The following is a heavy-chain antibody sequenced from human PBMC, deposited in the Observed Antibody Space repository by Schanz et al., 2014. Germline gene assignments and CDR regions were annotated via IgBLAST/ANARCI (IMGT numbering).Heavy chain of an antibody. CDR1: GFTFSSYA. J-gene: IGHJ4*02. D-gene: IGHD6-13*01. Sequence: QVYLVESGGGAVQPGRSLRLSCAASGFTFSSYAVDWIRQAPGQGLEWVSFISYDGSLKSYLDSVKGRFTISRDNSKNTLDLQMNSLRAEDTAIYYCAKDLAAVGVFDYWGQGSLVTVSS. CDR3: AKDLAAVGVFDY. V-gene: IGHV3-30-3*01. CDR2: ISYDGSLK.